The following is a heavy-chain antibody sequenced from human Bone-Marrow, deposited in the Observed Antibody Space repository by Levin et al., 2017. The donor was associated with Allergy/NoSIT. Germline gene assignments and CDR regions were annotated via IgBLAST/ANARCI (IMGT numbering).Heavy chain of an antibody. CDR3: ARGYYDNLTGYLNAFDI. CDR1: GGSISRYY. CDR2: IYYSGST. Sequence: SQTLSLTCTVSGGSISRYYWSWIRQSPGKGLEWIGYIYYSGSTNYKPSLKSRVTISVDTSRNQFSLKLSSVTAADTAVYYCARGYYDNLTGYLNAFDIWGRGTMVTVSS. J-gene: IGHJ3*02. D-gene: IGHD3-9*01. V-gene: IGHV4-59*01.